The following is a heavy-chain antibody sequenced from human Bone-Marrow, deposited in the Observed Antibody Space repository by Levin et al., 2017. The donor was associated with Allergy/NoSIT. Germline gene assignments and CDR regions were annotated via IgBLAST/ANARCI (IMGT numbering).Heavy chain of an antibody. CDR2: IYYNSYT. CDR1: GASIHSTNYY. D-gene: IGHD1-20*01. J-gene: IGHJ5*02. Sequence: SQTLSLPCTVSGASIHSTNYYWGWIRQPPGKGLEWIGTIYYNSYTYYNPSLKSRVTISKDTSKNQFSLKLSSVTAADTAVYYCARLADNWNVNWFDPWGQGTLVTVSS. CDR3: ARLADNWNVNWFDP. V-gene: IGHV4-39*07.